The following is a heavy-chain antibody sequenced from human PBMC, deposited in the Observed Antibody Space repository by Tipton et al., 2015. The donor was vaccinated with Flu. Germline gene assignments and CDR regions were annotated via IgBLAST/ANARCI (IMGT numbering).Heavy chain of an antibody. CDR3: ARGIVVVPAAYPKHYYYYYYMDV. V-gene: IGHV4-34*01. CDR1: GGSFSGYY. Sequence: TLSLTCAVYGGSFSGYYWSWIRQPPGKGLEWIGEINHSGSTNYNSSLKSRVTISVDTSKNQFSLKLSSVTAADTAVYYCARGIVVVPAAYPKHYYYYYYMDVWGKGTTVTVSS. CDR2: INHSGST. J-gene: IGHJ6*03. D-gene: IGHD2-2*01.